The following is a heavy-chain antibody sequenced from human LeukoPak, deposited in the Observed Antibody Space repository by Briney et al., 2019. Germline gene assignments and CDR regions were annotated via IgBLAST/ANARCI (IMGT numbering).Heavy chain of an antibody. J-gene: IGHJ4*02. CDR3: ARGPGDIVVVPAATEPEYYFDY. Sequence: SETLSLTCAVYGGSFSGYYWSWIRQPPGKGLEWIGEINHSGSTNYNPSLKSRVTLSVDTSKNQFSLKLSSVTAADTAVYYCARGPGDIVVVPAATEPEYYFDYWGQGTLVTVSS. D-gene: IGHD2-2*01. CDR1: GGSFSGYY. V-gene: IGHV4-34*01. CDR2: INHSGST.